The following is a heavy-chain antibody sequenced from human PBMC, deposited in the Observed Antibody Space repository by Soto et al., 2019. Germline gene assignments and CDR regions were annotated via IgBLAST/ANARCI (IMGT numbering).Heavy chain of an antibody. Sequence: EVQLVESGGGLVQPGGSLRLSCAASGFTVSSNYMSWVRQAPGKGLEWVSVIYSGGSTYYADSVKGRFTISRDNSKNTLYLQMNSLRAEDTAVYYCARGRRRWEPHLDYWGQGTLVTVSS. CDR2: IYSGGST. J-gene: IGHJ4*02. CDR1: GFTVSSNY. CDR3: ARGRRRWEPHLDY. V-gene: IGHV3-66*01. D-gene: IGHD1-26*01.